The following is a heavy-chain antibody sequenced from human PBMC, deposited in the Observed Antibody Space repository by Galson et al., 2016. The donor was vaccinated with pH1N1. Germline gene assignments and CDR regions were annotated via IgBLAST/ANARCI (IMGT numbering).Heavy chain of an antibody. Sequence: SETLSLTCSVSGGSISSETYYWGWIRQPPGKGLEWIGGIHYSGTTYHNPSLKSRVTFKVDTSKNQFSLKVTSVTAADTAVYYCARAGGILYDFDYWGQGSLVTVTS. CDR1: GGSISSETYY. V-gene: IGHV4-39*07. J-gene: IGHJ4*02. D-gene: IGHD2-8*01. CDR2: IHYSGTT. CDR3: ARAGGILYDFDY.